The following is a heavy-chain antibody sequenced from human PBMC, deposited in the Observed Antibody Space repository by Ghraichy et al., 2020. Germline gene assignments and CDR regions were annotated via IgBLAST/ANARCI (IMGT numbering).Heavy chain of an antibody. CDR1: GFTFSSYW. CDR3: ARVRGSRDYYYGMDV. J-gene: IGHJ6*02. V-gene: IGHV3-7*03. Sequence: GGSLRLSCAASGFTFSSYWMSWVRQAPGKGLEWVANIKQDGSEKYSKNSLYLQMNSLRAEDTAVYYCARVRGSRDYYYGMDVWGQGTTVTVSS. CDR2: IKQDGSEK. D-gene: IGHD3-10*01.